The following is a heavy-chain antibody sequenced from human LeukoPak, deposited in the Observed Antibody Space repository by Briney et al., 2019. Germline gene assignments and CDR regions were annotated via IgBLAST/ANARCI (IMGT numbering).Heavy chain of an antibody. CDR2: MNPNSGNT. Sequence: ASVKVSCKASGYTFTGYGISWVRQATGQGLEWMGWMNPNSGNTGYAQKFQGRVTITRNTSISTAYMELSSLRSEDTAVYYCARRLSSGWYPSPFDYWGQGTLVTVSS. CDR3: ARRLSSGWYPSPFDY. D-gene: IGHD6-19*01. V-gene: IGHV1-8*03. CDR1: GYTFTGYG. J-gene: IGHJ4*02.